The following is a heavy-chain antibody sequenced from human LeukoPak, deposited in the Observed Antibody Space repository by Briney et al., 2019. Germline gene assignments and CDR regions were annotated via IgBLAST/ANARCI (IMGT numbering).Heavy chain of an antibody. CDR1: GDSVSSNSAA. J-gene: IGHJ4*02. D-gene: IGHD3-10*01. CDR2: AFYRSQWYN. CDR3: AREEAGTYGFEY. Sequence: SQTHSLTCAIFGDSVSSNSAAWNWIRQSPSRGLEWLGRAFYRSQWYNDYAVSVKGRIAINPDTSKNQFSLQLNSVTPEDTAVYYCAREEAGTYGFEYWGQGTLVTVSS. V-gene: IGHV6-1*01.